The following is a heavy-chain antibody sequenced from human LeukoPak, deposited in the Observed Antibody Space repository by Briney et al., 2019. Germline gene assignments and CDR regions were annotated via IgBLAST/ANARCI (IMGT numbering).Heavy chain of an antibody. CDR3: ARRGKSGTGPASLDH. Sequence: PSETLSLTCTVSGGSVGSSAFYRGWIRQPPGKGLEWIGSIHYTGNTYYNSSLRNRVTISVDSSRNQFSLRLTSVTAADTALYFCARRGKSGTGPASLDHWGQGILVTVSS. V-gene: IGHV4-39*01. CDR1: GGSVGSSAFY. CDR2: IHYTGNT. D-gene: IGHD7-27*01. J-gene: IGHJ4*02.